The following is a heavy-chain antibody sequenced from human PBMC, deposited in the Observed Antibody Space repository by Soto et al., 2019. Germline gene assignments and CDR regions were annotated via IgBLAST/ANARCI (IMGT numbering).Heavy chain of an antibody. J-gene: IGHJ4*02. V-gene: IGHV3-11*01. D-gene: IGHD2-2*01. CDR2: ISSSGSTI. CDR3: ARDPSSFVVVPAAPMYYFDY. CDR1: GFTFSDYY. Sequence: GGSLRLSCAASGFTFSDYYMSWIRQAPGKGLEWVSYISSSGSTIYYADSVKGRFTISRDNAKNSLYLQMNSLRAEDTAVYYCARDPSSFVVVPAAPMYYFDYWGQGTLVTVSS.